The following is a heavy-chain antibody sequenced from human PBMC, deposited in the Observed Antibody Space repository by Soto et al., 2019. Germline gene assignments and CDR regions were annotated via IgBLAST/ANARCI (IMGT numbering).Heavy chain of an antibody. CDR1: GFTFSSYW. Sequence: GGSLRLSCAASGFTFSSYWMSWVRQAPGKGLEWVANIKQDGSGKYYVDSVRGRFTISRDNAKNSLYLQMNSLRAEDTAVYYCAREKYSYGYYYGMDVWGQGTTVTVSS. CDR2: IKQDGSGK. V-gene: IGHV3-7*01. J-gene: IGHJ6*02. CDR3: AREKYSYGYYYGMDV. D-gene: IGHD5-18*01.